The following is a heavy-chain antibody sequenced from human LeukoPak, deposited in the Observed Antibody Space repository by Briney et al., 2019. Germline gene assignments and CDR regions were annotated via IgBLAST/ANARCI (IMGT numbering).Heavy chain of an antibody. CDR3: AKALGLWFGELLGGYFDY. V-gene: IGHV3-23*01. D-gene: IGHD3-10*01. J-gene: IGHJ4*02. CDR2: ISGGGGST. Sequence: GGSLRLSCAASGFTFSSYAMNWVRQAPGKGLEWVSVISGGGGSTYYADSVKGRFIISRDNSKNTLYLQMNSLRAEDTAVYYCAKALGLWFGELLGGYFDYWGQGTLVTVSS. CDR1: GFTFSSYA.